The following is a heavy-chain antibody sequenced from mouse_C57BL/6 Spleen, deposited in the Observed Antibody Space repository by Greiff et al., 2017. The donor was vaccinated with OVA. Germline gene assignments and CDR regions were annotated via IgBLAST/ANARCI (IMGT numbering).Heavy chain of an antibody. Sequence: VQLQQSGAELVRPGSSVKLSCKASGYTFTSYWMHWVKQRPIQGLEWIGNIDPSDSETHYNQKFKDKATLTVDKSSSTAYMQLSSLTSEDSAVYYCARPYDYDSWFAYWGQGTLVTVSA. CDR3: ARPYDYDSWFAY. J-gene: IGHJ3*01. V-gene: IGHV1-52*01. D-gene: IGHD2-4*01. CDR2: IDPSDSET. CDR1: GYTFTSYW.